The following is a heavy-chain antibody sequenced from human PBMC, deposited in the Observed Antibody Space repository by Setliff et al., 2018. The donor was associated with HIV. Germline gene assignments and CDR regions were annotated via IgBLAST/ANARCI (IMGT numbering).Heavy chain of an antibody. CDR2: ISASNGNT. Sequence: ASVKVSCKASGYIFSTYGISWVRQAPGQGLEWMGWISASNGNTHYADSVKGRFTISRDNAKNSVYLQMHSLRVEDTAVYYCAAVPWGHSSLIIDHWGRGTPVTVSS. CDR3: AAVPWGHSSLIIDH. D-gene: IGHD3-16*01. J-gene: IGHJ4*02. CDR1: GYIFSTYG. V-gene: IGHV1-18*01.